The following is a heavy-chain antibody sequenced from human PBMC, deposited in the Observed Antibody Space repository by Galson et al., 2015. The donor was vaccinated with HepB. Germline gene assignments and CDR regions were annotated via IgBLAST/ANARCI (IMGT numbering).Heavy chain of an antibody. J-gene: IGHJ6*02. D-gene: IGHD2-15*01. CDR2: IFYNGIT. CDR1: GSSISSKNW. Sequence: QVQLQESGPGLVKPSDTLSLTCGVSGSSISSKNWWGWIRQPPGKGLEWIGYIFYNGITHYNPSLKSRVTMSVDTSKNQVSLKLSSVTAADTAVYYCARDGGGYCSGGSCYPYYYYGMDVWGQGTTVTVSS. CDR3: ARDGGGYCSGGSCYPYYYYGMDV. V-gene: IGHV4-28*03.